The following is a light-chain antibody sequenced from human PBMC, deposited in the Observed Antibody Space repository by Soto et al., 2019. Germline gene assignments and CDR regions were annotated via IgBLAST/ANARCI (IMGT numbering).Light chain of an antibody. Sequence: QSVLTQPASVSGSPGQSITISCTGTSSDVGGYNYVSWYQQHPGKAPKLMIYEVSNRPSGVSNRFSGSKSGNTASLTISGLQAEDEADYYCGSYTTSSTLVFGTGTKVTAL. CDR3: GSYTTSSTLV. CDR1: SSDVGGYNY. J-gene: IGLJ1*01. CDR2: EVS. V-gene: IGLV2-14*01.